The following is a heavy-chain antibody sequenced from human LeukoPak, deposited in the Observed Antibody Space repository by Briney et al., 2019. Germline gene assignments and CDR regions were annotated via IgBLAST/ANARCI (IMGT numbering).Heavy chain of an antibody. D-gene: IGHD3-3*01. CDR2: IYHTGST. V-gene: IGHV4-30-4*01. Sequence: SETLSLTCTVSGGSISSGDYYWSWIRQPPGKGLEWIGYIYHTGSTYYNSSLESRVTISLDTSKNQFSLKLSSLTSADTAVYYCARNSDFSFDYWGQGTLVTVPS. J-gene: IGHJ4*02. CDR1: GGSISSGDYY. CDR3: ARNSDFSFDY.